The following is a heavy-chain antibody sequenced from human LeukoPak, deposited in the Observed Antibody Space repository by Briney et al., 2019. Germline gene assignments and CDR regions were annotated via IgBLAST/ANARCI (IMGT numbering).Heavy chain of an antibody. V-gene: IGHV3-23*01. Sequence: GGSLRLSCAASGSTFSDYAMSWVRQAPGKGLEWVSGISVSGGSTYSADSVKGRFTISRDNSKNTLYLQMNSLRAEDTAVYYCAKRGTATVTTYFDYWGQGTLVTVSS. CDR1: GSTFSDYA. CDR2: ISVSGGST. CDR3: AKRGTATVTTYFDY. J-gene: IGHJ4*02. D-gene: IGHD4-17*01.